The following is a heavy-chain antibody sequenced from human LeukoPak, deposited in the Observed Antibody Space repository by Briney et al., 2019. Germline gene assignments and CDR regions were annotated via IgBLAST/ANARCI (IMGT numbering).Heavy chain of an antibody. CDR1: GFSFGGYA. J-gene: IGHJ4*02. Sequence: GGSLRLSCAASGFSFGGYALHWVRQAPGKGLEWVASISWNSGDIVHADSVKGRFTISRDNSRNTLYLQMNSLRAEDTAVYYCARGGSLVDPFDYWGQGTLVTVSS. D-gene: IGHD1-26*01. CDR3: ARGGSLVDPFDY. CDR2: ISWNSGDI. V-gene: IGHV3-9*01.